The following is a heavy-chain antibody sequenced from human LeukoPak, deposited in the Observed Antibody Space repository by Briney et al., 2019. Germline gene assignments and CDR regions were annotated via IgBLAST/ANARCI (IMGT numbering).Heavy chain of an antibody. V-gene: IGHV3-23*01. D-gene: IGHD6-6*01. J-gene: IGHJ5*02. Sequence: GGSLRLSCAASGFTFSSYAMSWVRQAPGKGLEWVSAISGSGGSTYYADSVKGRFTISRDNSKNTLYLQMNSLRAEDTALYYCVKASSSSPQYNWFDAWGQGTLVTVSS. CDR1: GFTFSSYA. CDR2: ISGSGGST. CDR3: VKASSSSPQYNWFDA.